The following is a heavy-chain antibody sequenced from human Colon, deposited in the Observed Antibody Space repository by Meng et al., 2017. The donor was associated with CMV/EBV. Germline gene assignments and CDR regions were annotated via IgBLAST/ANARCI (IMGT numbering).Heavy chain of an antibody. CDR3: ARGRPNWSGVLDY. Sequence: QVQLLRAGAELKGPGASVLVSCRSSGYTFTSYGINWVRQAPGQGLEWMGWISGSTGYTNRAQKFQGRVTMTTDTSTSTAYLALTSLTSNDTAVYYCARGRPNWSGVLDYWGQGTLVTVSS. CDR2: ISGSTGYT. D-gene: IGHD1-1*01. V-gene: IGHV1-18*01. J-gene: IGHJ4*02. CDR1: GYTFTSYG.